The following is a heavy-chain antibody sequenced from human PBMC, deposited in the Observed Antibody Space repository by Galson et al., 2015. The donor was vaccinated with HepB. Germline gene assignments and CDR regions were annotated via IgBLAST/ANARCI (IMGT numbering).Heavy chain of an antibody. D-gene: IGHD5-12*01. CDR3: AKDAGSDIVATNEPTNYYYNGMDV. Sequence: LRLSCAASGFTFSSYGIHWVRQAPGKGLDWVAVISYDGSNTYYTDSVKGRFTISRDNSKNTLYLQMNSLRAEDTAVYYCAKDAGSDIVATNEPTNYYYNGMDVWGQGTTVTVSS. CDR1: GFTFSSYG. J-gene: IGHJ6*02. CDR2: ISYDGSNT. V-gene: IGHV3-30*18.